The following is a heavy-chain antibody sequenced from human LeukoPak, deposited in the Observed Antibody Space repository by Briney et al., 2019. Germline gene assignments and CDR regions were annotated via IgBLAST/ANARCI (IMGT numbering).Heavy chain of an antibody. CDR1: GFTFNTYS. J-gene: IGHJ4*02. D-gene: IGHD3-22*01. CDR2: ISTTSATI. V-gene: IGHV3-48*01. CDR3: ARGGYSPDY. Sequence: GGSLRLSCEASGFTFNTYSMNWVRQTPGRGLEWVSYISTTSATIYYADSVKGRFTISRDNVKNSLYLQMNSLRAEDTALYYCARGGYSPDYWGQGTLVTVSS.